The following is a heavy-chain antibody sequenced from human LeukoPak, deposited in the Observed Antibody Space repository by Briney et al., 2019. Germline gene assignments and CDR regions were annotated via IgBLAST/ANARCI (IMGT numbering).Heavy chain of an antibody. CDR3: ARVGSGYDFDNDAFDI. D-gene: IGHD5-12*01. V-gene: IGHV1-8*01. J-gene: IGHJ3*02. Sequence: ASVKVSCKASGYTFTSYDINWVRQATGQGLEWMGWMNPNRGNTGYAQKFQGRVTMTRNTSISTAYMELSSLRSEDTAVYYCARVGSGYDFDNDAFDIWGQGTMVTVSS. CDR1: GYTFTSYD. CDR2: MNPNRGNT.